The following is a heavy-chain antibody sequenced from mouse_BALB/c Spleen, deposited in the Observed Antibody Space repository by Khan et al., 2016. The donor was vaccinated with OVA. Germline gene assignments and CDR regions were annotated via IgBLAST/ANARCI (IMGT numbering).Heavy chain of an antibody. CDR1: GDSITSGY. Sequence: EVQLQESGPSLVKPSQTLSLTCSVTGDSITSGYWNWIRKFPGNKLEYMGYIIYTGYTYYNPSLKSRISITRHTSKNQYYLQLNSITGDDTATYYCARSTYRYAFVYWGQGTLVTVSA. CDR2: IIYTGYT. CDR3: ARSTYRYAFVY. D-gene: IGHD2-14*01. V-gene: IGHV3-8*02. J-gene: IGHJ3*01.